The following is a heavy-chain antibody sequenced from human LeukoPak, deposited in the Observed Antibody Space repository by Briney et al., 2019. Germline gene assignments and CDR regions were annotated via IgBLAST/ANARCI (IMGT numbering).Heavy chain of an antibody. D-gene: IGHD6-19*01. J-gene: IGHJ3*02. Sequence: GGSLRLSCAASGLTFSSSTMNWVRQAPGKGLEWVSYISSTSTYIYYGDSVKGRFTISRDNAKNSLYLQMNSLRAEDTAVYYCARETSGCLDIWGQGTMVTVSS. CDR3: ARETSGCLDI. V-gene: IGHV3-21*01. CDR1: GLTFSSST. CDR2: ISSTSTYI.